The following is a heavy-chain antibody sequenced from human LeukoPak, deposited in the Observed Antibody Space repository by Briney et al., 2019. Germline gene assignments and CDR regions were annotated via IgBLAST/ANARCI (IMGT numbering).Heavy chain of an antibody. Sequence: TSETLSLTCTVSGGSISSYYWSWIRQPPGKGLEWIGSIYYSGNTYYNASLKSRVTISIDTSKNQFSLKLSSVTAADTAVYYCARDTLVDNTPYYFDYWGQGTLVTVSS. V-gene: IGHV4-39*07. J-gene: IGHJ4*02. D-gene: IGHD1-26*01. CDR2: IYYSGNT. CDR1: GGSISSYY. CDR3: ARDTLVDNTPYYFDY.